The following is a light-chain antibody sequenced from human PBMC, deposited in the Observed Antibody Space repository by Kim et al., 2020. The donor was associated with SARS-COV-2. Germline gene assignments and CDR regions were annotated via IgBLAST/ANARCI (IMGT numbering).Light chain of an antibody. CDR1: SSNIGSQT. V-gene: IGLV1-44*01. CDR2: TNN. J-gene: IGLJ1*01. Sequence: QSVVTQPPSASWTPGQRVTISCSGSSSNIGSQTVNWYQQLPGTAPKLLIYTNNQRPSGVPDRFSGSKSGTSASLATSGLQSEDEADYYCAAWDDSLNGYVFGTGTKVTVL. CDR3: AAWDDSLNGYV.